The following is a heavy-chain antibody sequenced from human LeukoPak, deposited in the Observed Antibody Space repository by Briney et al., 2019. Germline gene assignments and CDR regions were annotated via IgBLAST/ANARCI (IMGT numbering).Heavy chain of an antibody. CDR1: GFTFSSYG. V-gene: IGHV3-30*02. CDR3: AKVGITMVRGANFDY. D-gene: IGHD3-10*01. CDR2: IRYDGSNK. Sequence: GGSLRLSCAASGFTFSSYGMHWVRQAPGKGLEWVAFIRYDGSNKYYADSVKGRFTISRDNSKNTLYLQMNSLRAEDTAVYYCAKVGITMVRGANFDYWGQGTLVTVSS. J-gene: IGHJ4*02.